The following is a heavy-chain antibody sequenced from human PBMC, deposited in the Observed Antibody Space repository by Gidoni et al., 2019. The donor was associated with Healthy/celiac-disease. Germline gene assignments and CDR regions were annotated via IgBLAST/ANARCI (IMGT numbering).Heavy chain of an antibody. J-gene: IGHJ6*02. CDR1: GYLCTSYW. V-gene: IGHV5-51*01. CDR3: AITKGMTTALTYYYYGMDV. Sequence: EVQLVQSGAEVKKPGESLKISCKGSGYLCTSYWNCWVRQRPGKDLEWMGIVYPGDSDTRYSPSFQCQVTIAADKSISTAYLQWSSLKASDTAMYYCAITKGMTTALTYYYYGMDVWGQGTTVTVSS. D-gene: IGHD4-4*01. CDR2: VYPGDSDT.